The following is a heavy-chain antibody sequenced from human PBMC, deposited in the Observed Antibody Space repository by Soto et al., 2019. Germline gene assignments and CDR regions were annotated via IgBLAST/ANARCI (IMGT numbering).Heavy chain of an antibody. J-gene: IGHJ4*02. V-gene: IGHV3-64D*06. D-gene: IGHD3-3*01. Sequence: GGSLRLSCSASGFTFSSYAMHWVRQAPGKGLEYVSAISSNGGSTYYADSVKGRFTISRDNSKNTLYLQMSSLRAEDTAVYYCVKLNLIHDFWSGYDYWGQGTLVTRLL. CDR2: ISSNGGST. CDR1: GFTFSSYA. CDR3: VKLNLIHDFWSGYDY.